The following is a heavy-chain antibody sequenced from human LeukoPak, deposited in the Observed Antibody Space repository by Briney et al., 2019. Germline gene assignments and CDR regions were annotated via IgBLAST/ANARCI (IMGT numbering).Heavy chain of an antibody. CDR1: GGTFSSYA. J-gene: IGHJ4*02. D-gene: IGHD5-24*01. CDR3: ARAGTVEMTPLDY. Sequence: SVKVSCKASGGTFSSYAISWVRQAPGQGLEWMGGIIPIFGTANYAQKFQGRVTITTDESTSTAYMELSSLRSEDTAVYYCARAGTVEMTPLDYWGQGTLVTVSS. V-gene: IGHV1-69*05. CDR2: IIPIFGTA.